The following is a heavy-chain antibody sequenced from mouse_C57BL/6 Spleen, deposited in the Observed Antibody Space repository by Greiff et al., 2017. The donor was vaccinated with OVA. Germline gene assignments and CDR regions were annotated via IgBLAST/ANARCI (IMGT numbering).Heavy chain of an antibody. CDR3: ARDAPYYYGSSPYWYFDV. CDR2: ISDGGSYT. CDR1: GFTFSSYA. Sequence: EVQLVESGGGLVKPGGSLKLSCAASGFTFSSYAMSWVRQTPEKRLEWVATISDGGSYTYYPDNVKGRFTISRDNAKNNLYLQMSHLKSEDTAMYYCARDAPYYYGSSPYWYFDVWGTGTTVTVSS. D-gene: IGHD1-1*01. V-gene: IGHV5-4*01. J-gene: IGHJ1*03.